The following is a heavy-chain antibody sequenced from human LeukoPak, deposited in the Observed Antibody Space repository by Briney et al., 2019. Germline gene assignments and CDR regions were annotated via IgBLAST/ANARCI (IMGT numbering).Heavy chain of an antibody. V-gene: IGHV3-21*01. Sequence: GGSLRLSCAASGFTFSSYSMNWVRQAPGEGLEWVSSISSSSSYIYYADSVKGRFTISRDNAKNSLYLQMNSLRAEDTAVYYCARDQAYGDPTFDYGSQGSLVTASS. CDR2: ISSSSSYI. D-gene: IGHD4-17*01. J-gene: IGHJ4*02. CDR3: ARDQAYGDPTFDY. CDR1: GFTFSSYS.